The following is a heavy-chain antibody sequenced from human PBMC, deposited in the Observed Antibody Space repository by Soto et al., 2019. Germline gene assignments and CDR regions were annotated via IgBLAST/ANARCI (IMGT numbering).Heavy chain of an antibody. CDR1: GFTFSSYW. CDR2: IKQDESEK. V-gene: IGHV3-7*01. CDR3: ARETTTSRTPEY. J-gene: IGHJ4*02. D-gene: IGHD1-26*01. Sequence: EVQLVESGGGLVQPGGSLRLSCAASGFTFSSYWMSWVRQAPGKGLEWVANIKQDESEKYYVDSVKGRFTISRDKAKNSLYLQMNSLRAEDTAIYYCARETTTSRTPEYWGQGTLVTVSS.